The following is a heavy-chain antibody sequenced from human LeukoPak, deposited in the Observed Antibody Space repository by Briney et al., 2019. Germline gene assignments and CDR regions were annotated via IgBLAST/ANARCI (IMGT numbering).Heavy chain of an antibody. D-gene: IGHD3-22*01. CDR1: GGSISSGGYY. Sequence: SETLSLTCTVSGGSISSGGYYWRWIRQHPGKGLEWIGYIYYSGSTYYNPSLKSPVTISVDTSKNQFSLKLSSVTAADTAVYYCARTPLSGYVGRQCAFDIWGQGTMVTVSS. CDR2: IYYSGST. V-gene: IGHV4-31*01. CDR3: ARTPLSGYVGRQCAFDI. J-gene: IGHJ3*02.